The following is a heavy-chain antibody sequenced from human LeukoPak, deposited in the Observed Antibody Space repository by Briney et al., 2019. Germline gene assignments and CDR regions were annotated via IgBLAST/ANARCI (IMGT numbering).Heavy chain of an antibody. CDR3: ARDRGSYQFDY. D-gene: IGHD1-26*01. V-gene: IGHV4-31*03. CDR2: IYSTGST. CDR1: GDSITSGGYY. J-gene: IGHJ4*02. Sequence: SQTLSLTCTVSGDSITSGGYYWPWIRQRPGKGLEWIGYIYSTGSTHYNPSLQSRVDISRDTAKTQFSLRLTSLTAADTAVYYCARDRGSYQFDYWGPGTLVTVSS.